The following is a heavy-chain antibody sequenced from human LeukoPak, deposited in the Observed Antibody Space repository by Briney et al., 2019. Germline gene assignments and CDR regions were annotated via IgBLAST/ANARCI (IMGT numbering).Heavy chain of an antibody. V-gene: IGHV3-21*01. D-gene: IGHD3-22*01. J-gene: IGHJ4*02. CDR3: ARALADSRGYYLGFDY. CDR2: ISSSSLYI. Sequence: GGSLRLSCAVSGFTLSSYSMKWVRQAPGKGLEWVSSISSSSLYIYYGDSVKGRLTIFRDNAKKSLYLQMNSLRPDDTALYYCARALADSRGYYLGFDYWGQGTLVTVSS. CDR1: GFTLSSYS.